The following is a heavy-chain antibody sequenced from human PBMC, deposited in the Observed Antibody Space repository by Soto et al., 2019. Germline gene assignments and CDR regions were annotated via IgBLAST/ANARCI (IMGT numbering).Heavy chain of an antibody. CDR1: GYSFTSYW. CDR3: ARPPIGYSSGWRTHYGMDV. Sequence: PGESLKISCKGSGYSFTSYWIGWVRQMPGKGLEWMGIIYPGDSDTRYSPSFQGQVTISADKSISTAYLQWSSLKASDTAMYYCARPPIGYSSGWRTHYGMDVWGQGTTVTVSS. D-gene: IGHD6-19*01. J-gene: IGHJ6*02. V-gene: IGHV5-51*01. CDR2: IYPGDSDT.